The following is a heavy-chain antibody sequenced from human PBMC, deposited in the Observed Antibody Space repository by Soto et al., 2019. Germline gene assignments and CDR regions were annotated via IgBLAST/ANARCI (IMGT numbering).Heavy chain of an antibody. J-gene: IGHJ4*02. CDR2: ITAGGFNT. CDR3: AKNIGRFIGYANFDY. Sequence: EVQLLESGGDLVQPGGSLRLSCVASGFNFSNDDLSWVRQASGKGLEWVSAITAGGFNTYYADSVHGRFTISRDNSKHPLSLQMNSLRAEDTAVYYCAKNIGRFIGYANFDYCGQGPLVTVSS. V-gene: IGHV3-23*01. D-gene: IGHD5-12*01. CDR1: GFNFSNDD.